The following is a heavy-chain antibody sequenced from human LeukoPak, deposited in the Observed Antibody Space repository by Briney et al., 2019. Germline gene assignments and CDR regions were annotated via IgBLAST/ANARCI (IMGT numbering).Heavy chain of an antibody. J-gene: IGHJ4*02. CDR1: GFTFSSYN. Sequence: GGSLRLSCAASGFTFSSYNMNWVRRAPGKGLEWVSYISSSSSTIYYADSVKGRFTISRDNAKNSLYLHMNSLRDEDTAVYYCAREYSSSSGSVSDYWGQGTLVTVSS. D-gene: IGHD6-6*01. CDR2: ISSSSSTI. V-gene: IGHV3-48*02. CDR3: AREYSSSSGSVSDY.